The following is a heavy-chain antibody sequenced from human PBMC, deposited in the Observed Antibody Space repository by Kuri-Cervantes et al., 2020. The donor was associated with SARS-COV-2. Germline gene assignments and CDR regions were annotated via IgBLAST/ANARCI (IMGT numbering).Heavy chain of an antibody. V-gene: IGHV1-2*04. D-gene: IGHD5-12*01. CDR1: GYTFTGYY. CDR3: ARWGEVATPLDV. CDR2: INPNSGGT. J-gene: IGHJ6*02. Sequence: ASVKVSCKASGYTFTGYYMHWVRRAPGQGLEWMGWINPNSGGTNYAQKFQGWVTMTRDTSISTAYMELSSLRSEDTAVYYCARWGEVATPLDVWGQGTTVTVSS.